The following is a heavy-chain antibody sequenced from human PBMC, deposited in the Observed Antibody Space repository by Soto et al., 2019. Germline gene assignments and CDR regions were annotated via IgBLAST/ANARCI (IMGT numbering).Heavy chain of an antibody. CDR2: IIPMYGPA. CDR3: ARVTSMVRGVIENWFDP. D-gene: IGHD3-10*01. V-gene: IGHV1-69*01. CDR1: GGTFSSYA. Sequence: QVPLVQSGAEVKKPGSSVTVSCKASGGTFSSYAIHWVRQAPGQGLEWMGGIIPMYGPAKYAQRFQGRVTITADEATTTVYTELTSLTSQDTAVYYCARVTSMVRGVIENWFDPWGHGTLVTVSS. J-gene: IGHJ5*02.